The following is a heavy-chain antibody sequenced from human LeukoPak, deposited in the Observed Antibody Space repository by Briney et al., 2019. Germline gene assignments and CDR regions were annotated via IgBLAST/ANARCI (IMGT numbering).Heavy chain of an antibody. V-gene: IGHV3-11*01. D-gene: IGHD5-18*01. CDR1: GFTFSDSY. J-gene: IGHJ4*02. CDR3: ARDLGYSYEEFDY. Sequence: GGSLRLSCAASGFTFSDSYMSWIRQAPGKGLEWVSYIDTSGSSVRYADSVKGRFTISRDNAKNSLYLQLNSLRAEDTAVYYCARDLGYSYEEFDYWGQGTLVTVSS. CDR2: IDTSGSSV.